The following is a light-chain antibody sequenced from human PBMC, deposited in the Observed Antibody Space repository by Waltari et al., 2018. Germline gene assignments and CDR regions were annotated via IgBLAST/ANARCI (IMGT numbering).Light chain of an antibody. V-gene: IGKV1-39*01. Sequence: DRQMSQSPSSRSASVGDRVTITCRASQSISSYLTWYQQKPGQAPKLLIYAASSLESGVPSRFSGSGSGTDFTLTISSLQPEDFATYYCQQSYSTPWTFGQGTKVEIK. CDR2: AAS. J-gene: IGKJ1*01. CDR3: QQSYSTPWT. CDR1: QSISSY.